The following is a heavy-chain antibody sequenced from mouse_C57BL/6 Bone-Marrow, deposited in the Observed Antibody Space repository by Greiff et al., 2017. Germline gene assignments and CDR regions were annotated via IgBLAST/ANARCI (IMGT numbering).Heavy chain of an antibody. CDR1: GFTFSDYG. CDR3: ARQDYGSIYYYAMDY. Sequence: EVQGVESGGGLVQPGGSLKLSCAASGFTFSDYGMAWVRQAPRKGPEWVAFISNLAYSIYYADTVTGRFTISRENAKNTLYLEMSSLRSEDTAMYYCARQDYGSIYYYAMDYWGQGTSVTVSS. CDR2: ISNLAYSI. J-gene: IGHJ4*01. V-gene: IGHV5-15*01. D-gene: IGHD1-1*01.